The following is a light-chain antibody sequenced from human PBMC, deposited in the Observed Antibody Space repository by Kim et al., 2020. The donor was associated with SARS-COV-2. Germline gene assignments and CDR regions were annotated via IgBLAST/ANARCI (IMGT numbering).Light chain of an antibody. CDR3: QQRSNWHPIT. CDR2: DAS. CDR1: QSVSNN. Sequence: PGERATLSCRANQSVSNNLAWYQQKLGQTPRLLIYDASKRATGIPARFSGSGSGTDFTLTISSLEPADFAVYFCQQRSNWHPITFGPGTKVD. V-gene: IGKV3-11*01. J-gene: IGKJ3*01.